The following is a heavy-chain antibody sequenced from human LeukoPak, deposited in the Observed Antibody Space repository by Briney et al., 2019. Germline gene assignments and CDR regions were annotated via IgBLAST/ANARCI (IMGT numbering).Heavy chain of an antibody. CDR1: GXXFTSXX. D-gene: IGHD5-12*01. J-gene: IGHJ4*02. Sequence: GASVKVSCKASGXXFTSXXXXXVRQXPGQGXEWMGWINTNTGNPTYAQGFTGRFVFSLDTSVSTAYLQISSLKSEDTAVYYCATWGEWLRYWGQGTLVTVSS. CDR3: ATWGEWLRY. CDR2: INTNTGNP. V-gene: IGHV7-4-1*02.